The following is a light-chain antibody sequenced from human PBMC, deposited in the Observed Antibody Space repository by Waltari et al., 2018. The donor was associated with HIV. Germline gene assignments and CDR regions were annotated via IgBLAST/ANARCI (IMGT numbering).Light chain of an antibody. V-gene: IGKV3-15*01. CDR2: GAS. J-gene: IGKJ1*01. CDR1: QSVSTN. Sequence: DILMTQSPATLSVSPGERVTLSCRASQSVSTNLAWYQQKPGQAPRPLIYGASFTATDIPARFSASGSGTEFTLTINSLQSEDFAVYYCQHYSNWPPWTFGQGTRVEFK. CDR3: QHYSNWPPWT.